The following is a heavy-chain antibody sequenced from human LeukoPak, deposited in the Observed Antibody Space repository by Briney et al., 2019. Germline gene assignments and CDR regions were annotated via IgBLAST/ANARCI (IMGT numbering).Heavy chain of an antibody. Sequence: ASVKVSCKASGYTFTSYGISWVRQAPGRGLEWMGWISAYNGNTNYAQKLQGRVTMTTDTSTSTAYMELRSLRSDDTAVYYCARDYYDSSGYNYFDYWGQGTLVTVSS. J-gene: IGHJ4*02. CDR3: ARDYYDSSGYNYFDY. CDR1: GYTFTSYG. V-gene: IGHV1-18*01. D-gene: IGHD3-22*01. CDR2: ISAYNGNT.